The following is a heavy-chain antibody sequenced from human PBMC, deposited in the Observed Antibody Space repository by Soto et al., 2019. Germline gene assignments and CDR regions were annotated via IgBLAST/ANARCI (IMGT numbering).Heavy chain of an antibody. CDR3: AKGLGYYYDSSGFWDY. J-gene: IGHJ4*02. Sequence: GSLRLSCAASGFTFSSYGMHWVRQAPGKGLEWVAVISYDGSNKYYADSVKGRFTISRDNSKNTLYLQMNSLRAEDTAVYYCAKGLGYYYDSSGFWDYWGQGTLVTVSS. CDR2: ISYDGSNK. CDR1: GFTFSSYG. D-gene: IGHD3-22*01. V-gene: IGHV3-30*18.